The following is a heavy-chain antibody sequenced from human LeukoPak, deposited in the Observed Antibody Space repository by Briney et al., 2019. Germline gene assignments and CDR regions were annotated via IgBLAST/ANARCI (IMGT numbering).Heavy chain of an antibody. D-gene: IGHD2-15*01. J-gene: IGHJ4*02. V-gene: IGHV4-34*01. CDR2: INHSGST. CDR1: GGSLSGYY. Sequence: PSETLSLTCAVYGGSLSGYYWSWIRQPPGKGLEWIGEINHSGSTNYNPSLKSRVTISVDTSKSQFSLKLSSVTAADTAVYYCASGASGGVVAAFDYWGQGTLVTVSP. CDR3: ASGASGGVVAAFDY.